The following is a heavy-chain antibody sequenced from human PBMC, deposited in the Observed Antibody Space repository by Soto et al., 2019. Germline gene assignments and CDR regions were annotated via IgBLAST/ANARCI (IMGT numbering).Heavy chain of an antibody. J-gene: IGHJ6*02. CDR2: IDPSDGST. CDR3: TKGFVTRQLPNHLYSGMDV. Sequence: QEHLVQSGTEVKKPGASVTISCQASGYLFTTYSMHWVRQVPGQALQWMGIIDPSDGSTIYAQQSQDRLTMTRDTSTNTVYMALTRLRSEDTAMDYCTKGFVTRQLPNHLYSGMDVWGQGTTVIVSS. D-gene: IGHD6-6*01. V-gene: IGHV1-46*01. CDR1: GYLFTTYS.